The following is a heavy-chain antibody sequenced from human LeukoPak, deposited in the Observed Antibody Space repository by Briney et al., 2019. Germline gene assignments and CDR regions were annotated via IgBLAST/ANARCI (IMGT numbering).Heavy chain of an antibody. CDR2: ISDSGRDT. V-gene: IGHV3-23*01. CDR1: GFTFISYG. D-gene: IGHD6-6*01. Sequence: GRSLRLSCAASGFTFISYGMSWVRQAPAKGLEWVSAISDSGRDTYFADSVKGRFTISRDNSKNALYLQMNSLRAEDSAIYYCAKRVPYSSSSVYFDYWGQGTLVTVSS. CDR3: AKRVPYSSSSVYFDY. J-gene: IGHJ4*02.